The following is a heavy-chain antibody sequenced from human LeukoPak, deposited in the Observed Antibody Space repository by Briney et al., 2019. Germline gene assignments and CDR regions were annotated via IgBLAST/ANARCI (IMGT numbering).Heavy chain of an antibody. J-gene: IGHJ5*02. Sequence: GGSLRLSXAASGFTFSSYSMNWVRQAPGKGLEWVSYISSSSSTIYYADSVKGRFTISRDNAKNSLYLQMNSLRAEDTAVYYCARDRHCSGGSCKSNWFDPWGQGTLVTVSS. V-gene: IGHV3-48*01. CDR2: ISSSSSTI. CDR1: GFTFSSYS. D-gene: IGHD2-15*01. CDR3: ARDRHCSGGSCKSNWFDP.